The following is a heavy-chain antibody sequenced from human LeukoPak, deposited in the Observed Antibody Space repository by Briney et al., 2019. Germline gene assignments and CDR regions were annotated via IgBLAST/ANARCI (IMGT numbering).Heavy chain of an antibody. J-gene: IGHJ6*02. CDR3: ARDPYSSSWSYGMDV. V-gene: IGHV3-7*05. Sequence: GGSLRLSCTASGFTFSNYWMSWVRQTPEKGLEWVANIKQDGSETVYVDSVKGRFTISRDNAQTSLYLQMNSLRAEDTAVYYCARDPYSSSWSYGMDVWGQGTTVTVSS. CDR1: GFTFSNYW. D-gene: IGHD6-13*01. CDR2: IKQDGSET.